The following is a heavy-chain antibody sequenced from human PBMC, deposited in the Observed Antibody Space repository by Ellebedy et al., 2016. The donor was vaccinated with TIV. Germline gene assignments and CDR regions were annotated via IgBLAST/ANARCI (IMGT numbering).Heavy chain of an antibody. CDR1: GGTFSSYT. D-gene: IGHD5-18*01. Sequence: ASVKVSXXALGGTFSSYTVTWVRQAPGQGLEWMGGVMSIVGTPNYAQKFQGRVTMTRDTSSSTVYMELSSLRSDDTAVFYCAVRAYSYGGFDYWGQGTLVTVSS. CDR2: VMSIVGTP. CDR3: AVRAYSYGGFDY. J-gene: IGHJ4*02. V-gene: IGHV1-69*16.